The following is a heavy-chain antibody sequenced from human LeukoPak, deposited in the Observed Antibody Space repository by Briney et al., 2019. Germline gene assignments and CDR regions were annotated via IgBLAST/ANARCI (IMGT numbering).Heavy chain of an antibody. Sequence: ASVKVSCRASGYTFTNNGISWVRQAPGQGLEWLGWISAHNGNTNYAQKFQGRVTMASDTSTTTAYMEPRSLTSADTAVYYCARGMGGSTFADFDSWGQGTLVTVSS. CDR3: ARGMGGSTFADFDS. D-gene: IGHD1-26*01. V-gene: IGHV1-18*01. CDR1: GYTFTNNG. J-gene: IGHJ4*02. CDR2: ISAHNGNT.